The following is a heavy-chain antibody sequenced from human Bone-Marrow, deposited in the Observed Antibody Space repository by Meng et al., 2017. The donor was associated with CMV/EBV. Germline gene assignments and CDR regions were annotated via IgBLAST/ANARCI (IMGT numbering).Heavy chain of an antibody. CDR1: GGSISSSSYY. Sequence: GSLRLSCTVSGGSISSSSYYWGWIRQPPGKGLEWIGSIYYSGSTYYNPSLKSRVTISVDTSKNQFSLKLSSVTAADTAVYYCARGSTGITPYWGQGTLVTVSS. D-gene: IGHD1-1*01. CDR3: ARGSTGITPY. V-gene: IGHV4-39*07. CDR2: IYYSGST. J-gene: IGHJ4*02.